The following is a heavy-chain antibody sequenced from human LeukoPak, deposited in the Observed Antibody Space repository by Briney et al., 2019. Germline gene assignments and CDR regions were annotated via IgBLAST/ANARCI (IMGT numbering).Heavy chain of an antibody. J-gene: IGHJ4*02. Sequence: GGSLRLSCAASGFTFSRYEMKWVRQAPGKGLEWVSGINWNGGSTGYADSVKGRFTISRDNAKNSLYLQMNSLRAEDTALYYCARGTSSSWYYFDYWGQGTLVTVSS. D-gene: IGHD6-13*01. CDR2: INWNGGST. V-gene: IGHV3-20*04. CDR1: GFTFSRYE. CDR3: ARGTSSSWYYFDY.